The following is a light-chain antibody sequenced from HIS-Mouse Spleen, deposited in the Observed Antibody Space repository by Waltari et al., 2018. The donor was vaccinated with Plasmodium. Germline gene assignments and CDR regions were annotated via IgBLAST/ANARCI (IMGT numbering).Light chain of an antibody. CDR1: SSHFGAHTH. J-gene: IGLJ2*01. V-gene: IGLV2-11*01. CDR2: DVS. Sequence: QSALTQPRSVSGSPGQSVTISCTGTSSHFGAHTHVSWSQQHPGNAPKLMIYDVSKRPSGVPDRFSGSKSGNTASLTISGLQAEDEADYYCCSYAGSYTFVVFGGGTKLTVL. CDR3: CSYAGSYTFVV.